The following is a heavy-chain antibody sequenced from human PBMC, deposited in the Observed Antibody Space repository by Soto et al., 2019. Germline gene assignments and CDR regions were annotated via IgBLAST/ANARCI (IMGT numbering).Heavy chain of an antibody. Sequence: GGSLRLSCAASGFTFSSYAMSWVRQAPGKGLEWVSAISGSGGSTYYADSVKGRFTISRDNSKKTLYLQMNSLRAEDTAVYYCAKQKGPIAAAGTGAFDIWGQGTMVTVSS. V-gene: IGHV3-23*01. CDR2: ISGSGGST. J-gene: IGHJ3*02. D-gene: IGHD6-13*01. CDR1: GFTFSSYA. CDR3: AKQKGPIAAAGTGAFDI.